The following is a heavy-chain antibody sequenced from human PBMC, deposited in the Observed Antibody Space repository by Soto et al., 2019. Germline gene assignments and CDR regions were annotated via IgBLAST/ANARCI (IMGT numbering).Heavy chain of an antibody. CDR3: ARGAPYDSSGYYSYFDY. CDR1: GGTFSSYA. CDR2: IIPIYGTA. V-gene: IGHV1-69*01. J-gene: IGHJ4*02. D-gene: IGHD3-22*01. Sequence: QVQLVQSGAEVKKPGSSVKVSCKASGGTFSSYAISWVRQAPGQGLEWMGGIIPIYGTANYAQKFQGRVTITADESTSTSYMELSSLRSEDTAVYYCARGAPYDSSGYYSYFDYWGQGTLVTVSS.